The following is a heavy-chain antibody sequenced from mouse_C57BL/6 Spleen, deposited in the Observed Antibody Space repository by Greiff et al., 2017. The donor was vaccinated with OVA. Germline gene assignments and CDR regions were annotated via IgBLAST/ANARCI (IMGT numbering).Heavy chain of an antibody. CDR2: INPGSGGT. V-gene: IGHV1-54*01. CDR1: GYAFTNYL. CDR3: ARSPYDGYYVNYFDY. D-gene: IGHD2-3*01. Sequence: VQLQQSGAELVRPGTSVKVSCKASGYAFTNYLIEWVKQRPGQGLEWIGVINPGSGGTNHNEKFKGKATLTADKSSSTAYMQLSSLTSEDSAVYFCARSPYDGYYVNYFDYWGQGTTLTVSS. J-gene: IGHJ2*01.